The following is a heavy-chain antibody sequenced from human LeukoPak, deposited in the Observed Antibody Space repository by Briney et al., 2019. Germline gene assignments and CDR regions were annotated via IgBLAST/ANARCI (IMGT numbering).Heavy chain of an antibody. J-gene: IGHJ4*02. CDR1: GFTFSSYA. V-gene: IGHV3-30*04. CDR3: AKDSWPYGSSSRPFFDY. CDR2: ISYDGSNK. Sequence: GGSLRLSCAASGFTFSSYAMHWVRQAPGKGLEWVAVISYDGSNKYYADSVKGRFTISRDNSKNTLSLQMNSLRAEDTAVYYCAKDSWPYGSSSRPFFDYWGQGTLVTVSS. D-gene: IGHD6-6*01.